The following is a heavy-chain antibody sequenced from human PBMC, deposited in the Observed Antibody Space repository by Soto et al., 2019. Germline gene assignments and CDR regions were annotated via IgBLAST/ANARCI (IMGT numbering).Heavy chain of an antibody. D-gene: IGHD1-7*01. V-gene: IGHV3-30*18. CDR3: AKGRLELQDY. CDR2: ISYDGSNK. Sequence: PGGSLRLSCAASGFTFSSYGMHWVRQAPGKGLEWVAVISYDGSNKYYADSVKGQFTISRDNSKNTLYLQMNSLRAEDTAVYYCAKGRLELQDYWGQGTLVTVSS. CDR1: GFTFSSYG. J-gene: IGHJ4*02.